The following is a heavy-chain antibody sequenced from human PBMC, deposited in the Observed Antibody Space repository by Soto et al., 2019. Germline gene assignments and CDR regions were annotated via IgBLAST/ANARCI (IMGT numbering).Heavy chain of an antibody. Sequence: ASVKVSCKASGHTFTSYYIHWMRQAPGQGLEWMGIVRPGGGATAYAQKFQGRVTMTTDTSTSTAYMELRSLRSDDTAVYYCARVGKYYGGRKGFDYWGRG. J-gene: IGHJ4*02. D-gene: IGHD4-17*01. CDR1: GHTFTSYY. CDR2: VRPGGGAT. CDR3: ARVGKYYGGRKGFDY. V-gene: IGHV1-46*01.